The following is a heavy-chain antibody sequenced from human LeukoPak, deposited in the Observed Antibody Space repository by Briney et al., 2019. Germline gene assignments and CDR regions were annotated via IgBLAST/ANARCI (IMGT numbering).Heavy chain of an antibody. CDR3: ARGCSGGSCYSDYYYYYMDV. V-gene: IGHV3-48*03. D-gene: IGHD2-15*01. J-gene: IGHJ6*03. CDR1: GFTFSSYE. CDR2: ISSSGSTI. Sequence: GGSLRLSCAASGFTFSSYEMNWVRQAPGKGLEWVSYISSSGSTIFYADSVKGRFTISRDNAKNSLYLQMNSLRAEDTAVYYCARGCSGGSCYSDYYYYYMDVWGKGTTVTI.